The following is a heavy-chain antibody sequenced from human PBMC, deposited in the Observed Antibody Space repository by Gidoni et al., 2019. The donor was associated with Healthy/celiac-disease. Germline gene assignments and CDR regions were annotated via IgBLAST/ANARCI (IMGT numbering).Heavy chain of an antibody. CDR1: GIAFSNAW. V-gene: IGHV3-15*01. J-gene: IGHJ6*03. CDR2: SKSKTDGGTT. Sequence: EVQRVESGGDLEKPGGSVRTSCAAAGIAFSNAWMSWVRQAPGKGLEWVGRSKSKTDGGTTDYAAPVKGRFTISRDDSKNTLYLQMNSLKTEDTAVYYCTLPGRHYYYMDVWGKGTTVTVSS. D-gene: IGHD1-26*01. CDR3: TLPGRHYYYMDV.